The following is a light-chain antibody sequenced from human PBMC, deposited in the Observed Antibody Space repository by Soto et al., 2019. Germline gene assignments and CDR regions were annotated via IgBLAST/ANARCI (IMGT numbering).Light chain of an antibody. Sequence: QSVLTQPPSVSGAPGQRVTISCTGSSSNIGAGYDVHWYQQLPGTAPKFLIYGNSNRPSGVPDRFSGSKSGTSASLAITGRQAEDEAHYYCQSYDSSLSLYVFGPGTKLTVL. J-gene: IGLJ1*01. CDR1: SSNIGAGYD. CDR3: QSYDSSLSLYV. CDR2: GNS. V-gene: IGLV1-40*01.